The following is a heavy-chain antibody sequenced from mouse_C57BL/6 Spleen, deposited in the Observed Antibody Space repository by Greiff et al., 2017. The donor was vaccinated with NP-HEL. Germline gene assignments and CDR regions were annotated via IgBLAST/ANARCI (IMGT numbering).Heavy chain of an antibody. V-gene: IGHV1-55*01. CDR3: ARCHYGSSYAMDY. D-gene: IGHD1-1*01. CDR2: IYPGSGST. CDR1: GYTFTSYW. Sequence: VQLQQPGAELVKPGASVKMSCKASGYTFTSYWITWVKQRPGQGLEWIGDIYPGSGSTNYNEKFKSKATLTVDTSSSTAYMQLSSLTSEDSAVYYCARCHYGSSYAMDYWGQGTSVTVSS. J-gene: IGHJ4*01.